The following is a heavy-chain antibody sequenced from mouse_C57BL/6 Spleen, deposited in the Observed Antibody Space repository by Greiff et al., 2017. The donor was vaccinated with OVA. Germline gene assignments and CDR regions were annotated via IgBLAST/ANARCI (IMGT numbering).Heavy chain of an antibody. V-gene: IGHV1-69*01. CDR2: IDPSDSYT. CDR3: ARGRGYYGY. CDR1: GYTFTSYW. J-gene: IGHJ2*01. D-gene: IGHD1-1*01. Sequence: VKLQQPGAELVMPGASVKLSCKASGYTFTSYWMHWVKQRPGQGLEWIGEIDPSDSYTNYNQKFKGKSTLTVDKSSSTAYMQLSSLTSEDSAVYYCARGRGYYGYWGQGTTLTVSS.